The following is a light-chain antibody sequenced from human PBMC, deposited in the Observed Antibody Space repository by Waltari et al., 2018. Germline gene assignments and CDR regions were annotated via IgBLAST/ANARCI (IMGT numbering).Light chain of an antibody. Sequence: QSVLTQPPSVSGAPGQRVTISCTGSSSNIGAGFAVHWYQQLPGTAPKLLIYCNNNRPAGCPDRFSGSKSGTSASLAITGLQAEDEADYYCQSYGSDWVFGGGTKLTVL. CDR3: QSYGSDWV. J-gene: IGLJ3*02. CDR2: CNN. V-gene: IGLV1-40*01. CDR1: SSNIGAGFA.